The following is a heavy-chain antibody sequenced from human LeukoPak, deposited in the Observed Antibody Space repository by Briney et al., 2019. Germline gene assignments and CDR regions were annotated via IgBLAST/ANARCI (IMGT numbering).Heavy chain of an antibody. V-gene: IGHV4-39*07. CDR3: ARGGRSSSSWFDP. J-gene: IGHJ5*02. CDR1: GGSISSSSYY. Sequence: SETLSLTCTVSGGSISSSSYYWGWIRQPPGKGLEWIGSIYYSGSTNYNPSLKSRVTISLDTSKNQFSLKLTSVTVADTAVYYCARGGRSSSSWFDPWGQGTLVTVSS. D-gene: IGHD6-6*01. CDR2: IYYSGST.